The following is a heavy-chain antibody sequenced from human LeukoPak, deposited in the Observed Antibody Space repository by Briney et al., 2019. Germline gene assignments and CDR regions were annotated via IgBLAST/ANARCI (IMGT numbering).Heavy chain of an antibody. CDR2: FDREDGEI. Sequence: ASVKVSCKVSGYTLTELSMHWVRQAPGKGLEWMGGFDREDGEIIYAQKFQGRVTMTEDTSTDTAYMELSSLRSEDTAVYYCATGRGIQLWYGAPPLNYWGQGTLVTVSS. J-gene: IGHJ4*02. CDR1: GYTLTELS. V-gene: IGHV1-24*01. CDR3: ATGRGIQLWYGAPPLNY. D-gene: IGHD5-18*01.